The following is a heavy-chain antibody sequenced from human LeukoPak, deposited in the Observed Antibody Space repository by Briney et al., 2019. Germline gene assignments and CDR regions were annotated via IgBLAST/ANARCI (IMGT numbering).Heavy chain of an antibody. J-gene: IGHJ4*02. D-gene: IGHD1-26*01. CDR2: MNPNTGNT. Sequence: ASVKVSCKASGYTFNSYDINWVRQATGQGLEWMGWMNPNTGNTGYAQKFQGRVTMTEDTSTDTAYMELSSLRSEDTAVYYCATFSPILGNFDYWGQGTLVTVSS. CDR1: GYTFNSYD. CDR3: ATFSPILGNFDY. V-gene: IGHV1-8*01.